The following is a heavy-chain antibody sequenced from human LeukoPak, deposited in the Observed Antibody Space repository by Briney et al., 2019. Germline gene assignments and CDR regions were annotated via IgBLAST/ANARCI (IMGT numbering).Heavy chain of an antibody. V-gene: IGHV3-23*01. CDR3: AELGITMIGGV. D-gene: IGHD3-10*02. J-gene: IGHJ6*04. CDR1: GFTFSSYD. Sequence: PGGTLRLSCAASGFTFSSYDMSWVRQAPGKGLEWVSAISGSGGSTYYADSVKGRFTISRDNAKNSLYLQMNSLRAEDTAVYYCAELGITMIGGVWGKGTTVTISS. CDR2: ISGSGGST.